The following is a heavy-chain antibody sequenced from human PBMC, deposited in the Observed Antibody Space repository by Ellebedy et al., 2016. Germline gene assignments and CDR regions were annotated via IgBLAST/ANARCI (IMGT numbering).Heavy chain of an antibody. Sequence: GESLKISXAASGFTVSSNYMSWVRQAPGKGLEWVSVIYSGGSTYYADSVKGRFTISRDNSKNTLYLQMNSLRAEDTAVYYCAKDTYGSGSFDYWGQGTLVTVSS. J-gene: IGHJ4*02. CDR3: AKDTYGSGSFDY. CDR2: IYSGGST. D-gene: IGHD3-10*01. V-gene: IGHV3-53*05. CDR1: GFTVSSNY.